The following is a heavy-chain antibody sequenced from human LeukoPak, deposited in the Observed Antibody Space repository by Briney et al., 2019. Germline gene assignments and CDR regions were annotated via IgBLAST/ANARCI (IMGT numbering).Heavy chain of an antibody. CDR1: GGSISFSTYF. CDR2: IYYSGST. J-gene: IGHJ4*02. CDR3: AGDNPPYYDIFDY. Sequence: SETLSLTCTVSGGSISFSTYFWGWIRQSPGKGLEWIGSIYYSGSTNYNPSLKNRLTISADTSKNQFSLKLSSVTAADTAVYYCAGDNPPYYDIFDYWGQGILVTVSS. D-gene: IGHD3-9*01. V-gene: IGHV4-39*07.